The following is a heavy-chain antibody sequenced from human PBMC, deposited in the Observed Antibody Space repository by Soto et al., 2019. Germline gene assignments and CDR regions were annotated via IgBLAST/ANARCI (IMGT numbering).Heavy chain of an antibody. Sequence: SETLSLTCAVSGGSISSSNWWGWGRQPQGKGLEWIGEIYYSGSTNYNPSLKSRVTISVGTSKNQFSLKLSSVTAADTAVYYCARVVVNVGAFDIWGQGTMVTVSS. D-gene: IGHD3-16*02. CDR1: GGSISSSNW. CDR2: IYYSGST. CDR3: ARVVVNVGAFDI. J-gene: IGHJ3*02. V-gene: IGHV4-4*02.